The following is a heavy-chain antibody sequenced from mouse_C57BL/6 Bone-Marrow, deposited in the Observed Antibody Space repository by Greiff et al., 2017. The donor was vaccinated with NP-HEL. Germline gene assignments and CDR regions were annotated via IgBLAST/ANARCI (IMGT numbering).Heavy chain of an antibody. CDR3: AREFTGDY. Sequence: VQVVESGPELVKPGASVKISCKASGYSFTSYYIHWVKQRPGQGLEWIGWIYPGSGNTKYNEKFKGKATLTADTSSSTAYMQLSSLTSEDSAVYYCAREFTGDYWGQGTTRTVSS. D-gene: IGHD4-1*01. J-gene: IGHJ2*01. CDR2: IYPGSGNT. CDR1: GYSFTSYY. V-gene: IGHV1-66*01.